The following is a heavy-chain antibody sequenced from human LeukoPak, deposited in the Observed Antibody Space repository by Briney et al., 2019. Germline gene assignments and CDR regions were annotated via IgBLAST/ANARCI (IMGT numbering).Heavy chain of an antibody. CDR3: ARNFGSSWYYFDY. CDR1: DGSITSYY. J-gene: IGHJ4*02. CDR2: IYYSGIT. V-gene: IGHV4-59*01. Sequence: SETLSLTCTVSDGSITSYYWSWIRQPPGKGLEWIGYIYYSGITNYNPSLESRVTISVDTSKNQFSLKLSSVTAADTAVYYCARNFGSSWYYFDYWGQGTLVTVSS. D-gene: IGHD6-13*01.